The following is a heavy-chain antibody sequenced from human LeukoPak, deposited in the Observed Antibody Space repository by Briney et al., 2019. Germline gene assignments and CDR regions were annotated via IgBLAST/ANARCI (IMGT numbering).Heavy chain of an antibody. CDR1: GYTVTSYG. J-gene: IGHJ4*02. V-gene: IGHV1-18*01. Sequence: ASVKVSCKASGYTVTSYGISWVRQAPGQGREGMGWISAYNGNTNYAQKLQGRVTMTTDTSTSTAYMELRSLRSDDTAVYYCARAKTYYYDSSGYYYPDYWGQGTLVTVSS. CDR2: ISAYNGNT. CDR3: ARAKTYYYDSSGYYYPDY. D-gene: IGHD3-22*01.